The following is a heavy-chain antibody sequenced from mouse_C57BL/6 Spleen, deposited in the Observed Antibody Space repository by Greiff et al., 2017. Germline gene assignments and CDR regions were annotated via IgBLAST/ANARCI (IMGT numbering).Heavy chain of an antibody. CDR1: GYTFTSYW. D-gene: IGHD1-1*01. Sequence: VQLQQPGAELVKPGASVKLSCKASGYTFTSYWMHWVKQRPGQGLEWIGMIHPNSGSTNYNEKFKSKATLTVDKSSSTAYMQLSSLTSEDSAVYYCARRGYGISFDYWGQGTTLTVSS. CDR3: ARRGYGISFDY. J-gene: IGHJ2*01. V-gene: IGHV1-64*01. CDR2: IHPNSGST.